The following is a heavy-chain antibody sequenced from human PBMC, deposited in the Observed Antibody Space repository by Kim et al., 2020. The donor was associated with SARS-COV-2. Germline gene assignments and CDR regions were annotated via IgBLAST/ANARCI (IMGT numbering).Heavy chain of an antibody. V-gene: IGHV4-39*01. Sequence: SETLSLTCTVSGGSISSSSYYWGWIRQPPGKGLEWIGSIYYSGSTYYNPSLKSRVTISVDTSKNQFSLKLSSVTAADTAVYYCARLMSGVRVYFDYCGQGTLVTVSS. CDR3: ARLMSGVRVYFDY. J-gene: IGHJ4*02. CDR1: GGSISSSSYY. D-gene: IGHD3-16*01. CDR2: IYYSGST.